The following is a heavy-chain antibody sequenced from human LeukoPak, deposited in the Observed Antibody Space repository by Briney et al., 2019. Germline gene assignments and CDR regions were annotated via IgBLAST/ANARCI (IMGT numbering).Heavy chain of an antibody. CDR3: ATVPVPLYGMDV. CDR1: GYSFTSYW. CDR2: FDPEDGET. D-gene: IGHD2-2*01. V-gene: IGHV1-24*01. Sequence: GESLKISCKGSGYSFTSYWIGWVRQAPGKGLEWMGGFDPEDGETIYAQKFQGRVTMTEDTSTDTAYMELSSLRSEDTAVYYCATVPVPLYGMDVWGQGTTVTVSS. J-gene: IGHJ6*02.